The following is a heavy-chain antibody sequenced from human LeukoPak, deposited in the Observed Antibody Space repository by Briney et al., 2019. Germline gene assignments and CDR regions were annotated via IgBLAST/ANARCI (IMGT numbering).Heavy chain of an antibody. CDR3: VREAGYCASVCLKTNWFDP. D-gene: IGHD2-15*01. Sequence: PGGSLRLSCAASGFPFRNHAMSWVRQPPGKGLEWVSAISNGKTYYADSVRGRFTISRDDSKNMVYLQMNGLRVEDTARYYCVREAGYCASVCLKTNWFDPWGQGTLVTVSS. J-gene: IGHJ5*02. V-gene: IGHV3-23*01. CDR2: ISNGKT. CDR1: GFPFRNHA.